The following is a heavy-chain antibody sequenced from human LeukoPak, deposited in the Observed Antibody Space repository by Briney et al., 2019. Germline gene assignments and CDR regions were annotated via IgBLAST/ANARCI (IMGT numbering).Heavy chain of an antibody. D-gene: IGHD6-19*01. CDR3: TKDREPDNGWDLDY. Sequence: GGSLRLSCAASGFTFSSCWMNWVRQAPGKGLEWVSAILAGGATYYADPVKGRFTISRDSSTNTLYLQMNSLRVDDTAIYYCTKDREPDNGWDLDYWGQGTLLIVSS. CDR1: GFTFSSCW. V-gene: IGHV3-23*01. CDR2: ILAGGAT. J-gene: IGHJ4*01.